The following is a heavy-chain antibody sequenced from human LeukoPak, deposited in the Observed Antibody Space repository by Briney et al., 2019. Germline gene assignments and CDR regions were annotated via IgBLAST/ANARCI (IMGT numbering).Heavy chain of an antibody. Sequence: GGSLGLSCAASGFTFSSYSMNWVRQAPGKGLEWVSSISSSSTYIYYADSVKGRFTISRDNAKNSLYLQMNSLRADDTAIYYCARESRSVVTRYFQHWGQGTLVTVSS. CDR3: ARESRSVVTRYFQH. CDR1: GFTFSSYS. CDR2: ISSSSTYI. V-gene: IGHV3-21*01. J-gene: IGHJ1*01. D-gene: IGHD4-23*01.